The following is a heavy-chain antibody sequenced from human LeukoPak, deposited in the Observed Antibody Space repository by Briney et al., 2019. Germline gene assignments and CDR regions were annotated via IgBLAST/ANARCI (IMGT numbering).Heavy chain of an antibody. V-gene: IGHV3-30*03. D-gene: IGHD5-18*01. CDR1: EFTFSTYG. Sequence: GRSLRLSCAASEFTFSTYGMHWVRQAPGKGLEWVAVISYDGSNKYYADSVKGRFTISRDNSKNTLYLQMNSLRAEDTAVYYCARGITAMVLDYWGQGPLVTVSS. J-gene: IGHJ4*02. CDR2: ISYDGSNK. CDR3: ARGITAMVLDY.